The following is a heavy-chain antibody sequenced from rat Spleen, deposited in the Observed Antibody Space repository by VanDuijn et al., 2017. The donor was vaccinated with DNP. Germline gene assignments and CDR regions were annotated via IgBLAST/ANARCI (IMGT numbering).Heavy chain of an antibody. Sequence: EVLLVESDGGLVQPGRSLKLSCAVSGFTFSDYYMAWVRQAPAKGLEWVATISYNGGTPYYRDSVKGRFTISRDNAKSTLYLQMDSLRSEDTATYYCATALGDYWGQGVMVTVSS. V-gene: IGHV5-7*01. J-gene: IGHJ2*01. CDR1: GFTFSDYY. CDR2: ISYNGGTP. CDR3: ATALGDY.